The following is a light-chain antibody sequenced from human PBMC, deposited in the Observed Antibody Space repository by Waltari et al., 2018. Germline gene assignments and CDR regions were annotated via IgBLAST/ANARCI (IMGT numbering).Light chain of an antibody. CDR2: RDV. CDR1: NIGRKN. V-gene: IGLV3-9*01. Sequence: SYELTQPVSVSVAQGQTAKITCGGDNIGRKNVHWYQHRPGQAPLLVLYRDVNRPPGSPDRFSGSNSGNTATLTISGAQAGDEAAYYYQVWDNSNGVFGGGT. J-gene: IGLJ3*02. CDR3: QVWDNSNGV.